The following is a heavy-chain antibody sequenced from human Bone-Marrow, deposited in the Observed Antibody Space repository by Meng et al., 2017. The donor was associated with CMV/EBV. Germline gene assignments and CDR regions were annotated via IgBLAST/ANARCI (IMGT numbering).Heavy chain of an antibody. V-gene: IGHV3-48*04. CDR2: ISSSSSTI. J-gene: IGHJ4*02. D-gene: IGHD6-19*01. Sequence: GESLKISCAASGFTFSSYSMNWVRQAPGKGLEWVSYISSSSSTIYYADSVKGRFTISRDNAKNSLYLQMNSLRAEDTAVYYCASAGVWQWLSIGDYLGQGTLVTVSS. CDR3: ASAGVWQWLSIGDY. CDR1: GFTFSSYS.